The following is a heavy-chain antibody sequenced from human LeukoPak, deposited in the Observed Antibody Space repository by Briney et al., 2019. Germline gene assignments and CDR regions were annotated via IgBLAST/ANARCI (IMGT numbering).Heavy chain of an antibody. CDR1: GGSVSSDNW. CDR3: AKAGVWLPAV. V-gene: IGHV4-4*02. Sequence: PSETLSLTCAVSGGSVSSDNWWSWVRQPPGKGVEWIGEIHHSGNTDYSPSLKSRVTISLDKSRNQFSLKLNSVTAADTAVYYCAKAGVWLPAVWGQGTLVIVSS. CDR2: IHHSGNT. D-gene: IGHD3-9*01. J-gene: IGHJ4*02.